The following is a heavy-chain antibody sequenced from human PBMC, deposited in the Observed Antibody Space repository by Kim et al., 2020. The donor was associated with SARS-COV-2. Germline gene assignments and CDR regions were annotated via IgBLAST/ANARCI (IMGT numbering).Heavy chain of an antibody. CDR3: AKGDDYHGSGRVIYYFDY. CDR1: GFTFSNYA. CDR2: VVGGDSDT. V-gene: IGHV3-23*01. Sequence: GGSLRLSCTASGFTFSNYAMSWVRQAPGKGLEWVSTVVGGDSDTYYANSVKGRFTISRDNSKNTLYLQMNNLRVEDTALYYCAKGDDYHGSGRVIYYFDYWGQGTLVTVSS. J-gene: IGHJ4*02. D-gene: IGHD3-10*01.